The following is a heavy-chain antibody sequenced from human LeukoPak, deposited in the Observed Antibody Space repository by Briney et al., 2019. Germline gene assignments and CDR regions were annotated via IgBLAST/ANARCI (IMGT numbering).Heavy chain of an antibody. D-gene: IGHD2-15*01. CDR3: ARWLEHCSGGSCYEVGFDP. Sequence: GASVKVSCKASGYTFTSYAMHWVRQAPGQRLEWMGWINAGNGNTKYSQKFQGRVTITRDTSASTAYMELSSLRSEDTAVYYCARWLEHCSGGSCYEVGFDPWGQGTLVTVSS. V-gene: IGHV1-3*01. CDR1: GYTFTSYA. CDR2: INAGNGNT. J-gene: IGHJ5*02.